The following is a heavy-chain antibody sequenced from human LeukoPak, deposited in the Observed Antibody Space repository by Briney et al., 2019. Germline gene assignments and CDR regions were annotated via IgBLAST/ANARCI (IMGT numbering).Heavy chain of an antibody. CDR3: AKLVGATQRPFDY. Sequence: GGSLRLSCAASGFTLSSYAMSWVRQAPGKGLEWVSAISGSGGSTYYADSVKGRFTISRDNSKNTLYLQMNSLRAEDTAVYYCAKLVGATQRPFDYWGQGTLVTVSS. J-gene: IGHJ4*02. CDR2: ISGSGGST. V-gene: IGHV3-23*01. D-gene: IGHD1-26*01. CDR1: GFTLSSYA.